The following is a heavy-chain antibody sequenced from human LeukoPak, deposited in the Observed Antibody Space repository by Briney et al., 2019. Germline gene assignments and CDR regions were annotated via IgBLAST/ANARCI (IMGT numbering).Heavy chain of an antibody. CDR2: INHSGST. D-gene: IGHD2-15*01. CDR3: SGYCSGGSCYADAFDI. Sequence: PSETLSLTCAVYGGSFSGYYWSWIRQPPGKGLEWIGEINHSGSTNYNPSLKSRVTISVDTSKNQFSLKLSSVTAADTAVYYCSGYCSGGSCYADAFDIWGQGTMVTVSS. J-gene: IGHJ3*02. V-gene: IGHV4-34*03. CDR1: GGSFSGYY.